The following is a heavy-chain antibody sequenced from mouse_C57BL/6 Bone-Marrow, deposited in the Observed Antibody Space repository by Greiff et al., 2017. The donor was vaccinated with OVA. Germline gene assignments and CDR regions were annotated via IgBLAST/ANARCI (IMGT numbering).Heavy chain of an antibody. CDR2: IYPGDGDT. Sequence: VQLQQSGAELVKPGASVKISCKASGYAFSSYWLNWVKQRPGKGLEWIGQIYPGDGDTNYNGKFKGKATLTADQSFSTAYKQLSRLTTEDCAVDFCARAKYYYLRRRGYYAMDYWGQGTSVTVAS. CDR1: GYAFSSYW. V-gene: IGHV1-80*01. J-gene: IGHJ4*01. CDR3: ARAKYYYLRRRGYYAMDY. D-gene: IGHD5-1*01.